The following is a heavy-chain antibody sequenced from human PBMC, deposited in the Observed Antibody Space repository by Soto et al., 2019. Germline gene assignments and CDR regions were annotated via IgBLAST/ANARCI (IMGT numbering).Heavy chain of an antibody. V-gene: IGHV3-21*01. Sequence: GGSLRLSCAASGFTFSSYSMNWVRQAPGKGLEWVSSISSSSSYIYYADSVKGRFTISRDNAKNSLYLQMNSLRAEDTAVYYCASIYCSGGSCYAEYFQHWGQGTLVTVSS. CDR3: ASIYCSGGSCYAEYFQH. CDR2: ISSSSSYI. J-gene: IGHJ1*01. D-gene: IGHD2-15*01. CDR1: GFTFSSYS.